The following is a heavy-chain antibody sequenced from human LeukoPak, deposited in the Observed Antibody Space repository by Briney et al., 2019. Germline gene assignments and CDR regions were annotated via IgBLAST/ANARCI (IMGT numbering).Heavy chain of an antibody. CDR1: GYSFTDYD. J-gene: IGHJ6*03. CDR2: MNPNSGNT. Sequence: ASVKVSCKASGYSFTDYDINWVRQATGQGLEWMGWMNPNSGNTGYAQKFQGRVTMTRNTSISTAYMELSSLRSEDTAVYYCARGRHFWYVVVVAATTNYYYYMDVWGKGTTVTISS. CDR3: ARGRHFWYVVVVAATTNYYYYMDV. V-gene: IGHV1-8*01. D-gene: IGHD2-15*01.